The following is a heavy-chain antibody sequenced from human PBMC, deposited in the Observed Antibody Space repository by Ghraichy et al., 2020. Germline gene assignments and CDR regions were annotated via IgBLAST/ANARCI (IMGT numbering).Heavy chain of an antibody. CDR3: ARAGDWNYNYYDN. Sequence: GGSLRLSCVGSGFKFDDHGMSWVRQVPGKGLEWVSGINWLGGRTGYTDSVKGRFTISRDNAKASLYLQMNALRDEDTALYYCARAGDWNYNYYDNWGQGILVTVSS. V-gene: IGHV3-20*04. CDR2: INWLGGRT. D-gene: IGHD1-7*01. CDR1: GFKFDDHG. J-gene: IGHJ4*02.